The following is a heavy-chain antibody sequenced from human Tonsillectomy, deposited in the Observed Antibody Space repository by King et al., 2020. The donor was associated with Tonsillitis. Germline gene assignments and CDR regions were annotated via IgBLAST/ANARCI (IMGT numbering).Heavy chain of an antibody. CDR3: ATYNVEVAGFDY. J-gene: IGHJ4*02. D-gene: IGHD6-19*01. CDR2: INPNSGGT. Sequence: QLVQSGAEVKKPGASVKVSCKASGYIFTDDYMHWVRQAPGQGLEWMGWINPNSGGTNYAQKFQGRFTMTRDTSISTAYMELSRLRSDDTAVFYCATYNVEVAGFDYWGQGTLVTVSS. V-gene: IGHV1-2*02. CDR1: GYIFTDDY.